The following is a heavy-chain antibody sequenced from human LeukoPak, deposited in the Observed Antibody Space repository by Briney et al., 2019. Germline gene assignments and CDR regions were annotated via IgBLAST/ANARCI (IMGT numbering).Heavy chain of an antibody. J-gene: IGHJ4*02. CDR3: ARMYSSSSSYFDY. CDR2: ISSSASTI. D-gene: IGHD6-6*01. Sequence: PGGSLRPSCAASGFTFSDYYMSWVRQAPGKGLEWVSYISSSASTIYYANSVKGRFTISRDNAKNSLYLQMNSLRAEDTAVYYCARMYSSSSSYFDYWGQGTLVTVSS. V-gene: IGHV3-11*01. CDR1: GFTFSDYY.